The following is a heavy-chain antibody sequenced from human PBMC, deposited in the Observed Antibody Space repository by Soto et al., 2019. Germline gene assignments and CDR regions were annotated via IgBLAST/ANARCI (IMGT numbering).Heavy chain of an antibody. Sequence: GESLKISCKGSGYSFTSYWIGWVRQMPGKGLEWRGIIYPGDSDTRYSPSFQGQVTISADKSISTAYLQWSSLKASDTAMYYCARQAEYYDILTGPTNYYYYGMDVWGQGTTVTVSS. V-gene: IGHV5-51*01. CDR3: ARQAEYYDILTGPTNYYYYGMDV. J-gene: IGHJ6*02. CDR1: GYSFTSYW. CDR2: IYPGDSDT. D-gene: IGHD3-9*01.